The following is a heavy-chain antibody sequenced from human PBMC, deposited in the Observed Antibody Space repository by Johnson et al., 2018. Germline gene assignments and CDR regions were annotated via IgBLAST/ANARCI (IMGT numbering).Heavy chain of an antibody. CDR1: GGSISNSF. CDR2: IYSGGST. J-gene: IGHJ6*03. V-gene: IGHV4-59*01. D-gene: IGHD2-2*01. CDR3: AKGRVPAAGYYYSYMDV. Sequence: QVQLQESGPGLVKPSETLSLTCTVSGGSISNSFWTWIRQPPGKGLEWIGYIYSGGSTNYNPSLESRVTISLDTSKNPFSLKLTSVTAADTAVYYCAKGRVPAAGYYYSYMDVWGKGTTVTVSS.